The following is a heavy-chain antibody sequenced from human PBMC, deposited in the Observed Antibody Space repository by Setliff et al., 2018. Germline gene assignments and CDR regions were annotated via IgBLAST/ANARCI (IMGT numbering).Heavy chain of an antibody. J-gene: IGHJ4*02. Sequence: SETLSLTCTVSGVSSSSRSYYWGWIRQPPGKGLEWIGSIYYSGSTYYNPALKRRVTISVDTSKNQFSLKLSSVTAAGTSVYYCAGRGMSSSWFQGYFDYWGQGTQVTVSS. V-gene: IGHV4-39*01. D-gene: IGHD6-13*01. CDR2: IYYSGST. CDR3: AGRGMSSSWFQGYFDY. CDR1: GVSSSSRSYY.